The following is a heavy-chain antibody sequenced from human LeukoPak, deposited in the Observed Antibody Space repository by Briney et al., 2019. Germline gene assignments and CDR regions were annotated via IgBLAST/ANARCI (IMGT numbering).Heavy chain of an antibody. J-gene: IGHJ4*02. Sequence: PGGSLRLSCAASGFSLRDYSMDWVRQAPGKGLEWVSSISSSSRYTFYVDSVKGRFTISRDNSKNTLYLQMNSLRAEDTAVYYCAKDRIAAAGTLPSWGQGTLVTVSS. CDR2: ISSSSRYT. V-gene: IGHV3-21*01. CDR1: GFSLRDYS. CDR3: AKDRIAAAGTLPS. D-gene: IGHD6-13*01.